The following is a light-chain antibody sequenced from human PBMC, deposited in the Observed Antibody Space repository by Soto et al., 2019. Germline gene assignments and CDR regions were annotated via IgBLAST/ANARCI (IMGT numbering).Light chain of an antibody. Sequence: QSALTQPASVSGSPGQSITISCTGTSSDVGYYNSVSWYQHHPGQAPKLMIYNVSNRPSGVSYRLSGSKSGNTASLTISGLRAEDEAEYYFSSDTRSSSYLFGKGTKPTVL. J-gene: IGLJ1*01. V-gene: IGLV2-14*03. CDR1: SSDVGYYNS. CDR2: NVS. CDR3: SSDTRSSSYL.